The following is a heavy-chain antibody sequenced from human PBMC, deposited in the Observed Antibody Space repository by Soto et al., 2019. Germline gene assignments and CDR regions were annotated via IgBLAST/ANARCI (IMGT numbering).Heavy chain of an antibody. CDR1: GYSMSSYY. D-gene: IGHD6-13*01. V-gene: IGHV4-4*07. Sequence: EPLSRTFTVSGYSMSSYYWNWIRQPAGKGLEWIGRIDASGNSNYNPSLKSRVTMSVDTSKKQFSLKVTSVTAADTAVYYCARYSSNWFQTEGMDVWGQGTTVTVSS. CDR2: IDASGNS. J-gene: IGHJ6*02. CDR3: ARYSSNWFQTEGMDV.